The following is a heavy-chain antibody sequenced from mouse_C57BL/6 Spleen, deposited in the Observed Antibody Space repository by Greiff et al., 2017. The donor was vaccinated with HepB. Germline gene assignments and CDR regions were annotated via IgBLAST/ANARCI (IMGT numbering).Heavy chain of an antibody. V-gene: IGHV5-9-1*02. Sequence: EVKLVESGEGLVKPGGSLKLSCAASGFTFSSYAMSWVSQTPEKRLEWVAYISSGGDYIHYADTVKGRFTISRANARNTLYLQMSSLKSEDTALYYCTRYSYDSLFAYWGQGTLVTVSA. CDR2: ISSGGDYI. CDR1: GFTFSSYA. D-gene: IGHD2-4*01. CDR3: TRYSYDSLFAY. J-gene: IGHJ3*01.